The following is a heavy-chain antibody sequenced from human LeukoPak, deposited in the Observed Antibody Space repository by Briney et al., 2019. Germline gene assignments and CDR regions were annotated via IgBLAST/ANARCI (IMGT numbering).Heavy chain of an antibody. CDR3: ARGYGGGRNYYFDY. V-gene: IGHV1-69*04. CDR2: IIPILGIA. D-gene: IGHD3-16*01. J-gene: IGHJ4*02. Sequence: GASVRVSCKASGGTFSSYAISWVRQAPGQGLEWMGRIIPILGIANYAQKFQGRVTITADKSTSTAYMELSSLRSEDTAVYYCARGYGGGRNYYFDYWGQGTLVTVSS. CDR1: GGTFSSYA.